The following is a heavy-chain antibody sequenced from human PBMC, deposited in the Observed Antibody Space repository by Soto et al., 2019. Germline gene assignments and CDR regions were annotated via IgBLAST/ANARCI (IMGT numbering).Heavy chain of an antibody. CDR3: ARVPDYGDYDGRRTSCDY. D-gene: IGHD4-17*01. Sequence: ASVKVSCKASGYTFTSYGISWVRQAPGQGLEWMGWISAYNGNTNYAQKLQGRVTMTTDTSTSTAYMELRSLRSDDTAVYYCARVPDYGDYDGRRTSCDYWGQGTLVTVSS. V-gene: IGHV1-18*01. CDR1: GYTFTSYG. CDR2: ISAYNGNT. J-gene: IGHJ4*02.